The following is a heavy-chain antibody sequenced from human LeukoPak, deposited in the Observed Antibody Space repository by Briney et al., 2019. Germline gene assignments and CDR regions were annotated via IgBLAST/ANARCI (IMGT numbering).Heavy chain of an antibody. CDR2: IRYDGSNK. V-gene: IGHV3-30*02. J-gene: IGHJ4*02. D-gene: IGHD3-3*01. CDR1: GFTFSSYG. Sequence: GGSLRLSCAASGFTFSSYGMHWVRQAPGKGLEWVAFIRYDGSNKYYADSVKGRFTISRDNSKNTLYLQMNSLRAEDTAVYYCASLPDFWSGYPSRNPNDYWGQGTLVTVSS. CDR3: ASLPDFWSGYPSRNPNDY.